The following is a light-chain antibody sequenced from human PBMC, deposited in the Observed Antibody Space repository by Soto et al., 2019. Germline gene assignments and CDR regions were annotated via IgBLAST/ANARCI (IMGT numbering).Light chain of an antibody. Sequence: QSVLTQPPSVSAAPGQKVTISCSGSSSNIGNNYVSWYQQLTGTAPKLLIYDNNKRPSGIPDRFSGSKSGTSATLGITGLQTGDEADYYCGTWDSSLSAVVFGGGTKLPVL. V-gene: IGLV1-51*01. CDR2: DNN. CDR3: GTWDSSLSAVV. J-gene: IGLJ2*01. CDR1: SSNIGNNY.